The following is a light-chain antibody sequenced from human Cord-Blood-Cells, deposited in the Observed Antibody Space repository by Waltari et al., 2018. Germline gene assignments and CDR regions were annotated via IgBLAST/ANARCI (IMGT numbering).Light chain of an antibody. CDR2: DVS. CDR3: SAYTSSSTLV. J-gene: IGLJ1*01. V-gene: IGLV2-14*01. CDR1: SSDVGGYNY. Sequence: QSALTQPASVSGSPGQSITISCTGTSSDVGGYNYVSWYQQHPGKAPKLKIYDVSNRPSGVSIGFSGSRSGNTASLTISGLQAEDEAEYYCSAYTSSSTLVFGTGTKVTVL.